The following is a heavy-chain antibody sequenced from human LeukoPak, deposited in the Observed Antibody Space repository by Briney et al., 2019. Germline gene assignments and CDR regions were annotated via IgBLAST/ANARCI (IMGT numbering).Heavy chain of an antibody. D-gene: IGHD2-2*01. CDR3: ARAERYCSSTSCYYVS. V-gene: IGHV3-48*04. CDR1: GFTFSSYS. J-gene: IGHJ4*02. CDR2: ISSSSSTI. Sequence: GGSLRLSCAASGFTFSSYSMNWVRQAPGKGLEWVSYISSSSSTIYYADSVKGRFTISRDNAKNSLYLQMNSLRAEDTAVYYCARAERYCSSTSCYYVSWGQGTLVTVSS.